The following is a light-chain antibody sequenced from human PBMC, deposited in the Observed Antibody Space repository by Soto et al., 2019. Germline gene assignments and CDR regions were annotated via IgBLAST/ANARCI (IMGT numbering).Light chain of an antibody. Sequence: DIQMTQSPSSLSASIGDRVTISCRASQGISNDLAWYQQKPGKVPYLLIYAASTSHSGVPSRFRGSGSGTDFTLTIRSLQPEDVAAYYCQNYNSAARTFGQGTKVDIK. V-gene: IGKV1-27*01. J-gene: IGKJ1*01. CDR2: AAS. CDR1: QGISND. CDR3: QNYNSAART.